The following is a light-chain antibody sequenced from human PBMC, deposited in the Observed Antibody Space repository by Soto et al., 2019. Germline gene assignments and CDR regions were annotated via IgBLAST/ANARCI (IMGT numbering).Light chain of an antibody. CDR1: QGIRND. V-gene: IGKV1-6*01. Sequence: AIQMTQSPYSLSASVGDRVTITCRASQGIRNDLGWYQQKPGKAPKLLIYAASSLQSGDPSRFSGSGSGTDFTLTISSLQPEDFATYYCLQDYNYPYTFGQGTKLEIK. CDR3: LQDYNYPYT. J-gene: IGKJ2*01. CDR2: AAS.